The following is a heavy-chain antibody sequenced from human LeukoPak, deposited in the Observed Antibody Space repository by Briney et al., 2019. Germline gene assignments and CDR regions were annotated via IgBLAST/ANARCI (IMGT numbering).Heavy chain of an antibody. CDR1: GGSISSYY. D-gene: IGHD3-10*01. J-gene: IGHJ4*02. CDR2: IYTSGST. V-gene: IGHV4-4*07. Sequence: SETLSLTCTVSGGSISSYYWSWIRQPAGKGLEWIGRIYTSGSTNYNPSLKSRVTMSVDTSKNQFSLKLSSVTAADTAVYYCAREGFDGSGSYYHDYWGQGTLVTVSS. CDR3: AREGFDGSGSYYHDY.